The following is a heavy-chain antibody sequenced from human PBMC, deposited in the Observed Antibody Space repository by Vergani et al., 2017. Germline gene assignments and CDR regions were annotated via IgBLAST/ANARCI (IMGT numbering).Heavy chain of an antibody. J-gene: IGHJ6*03. Sequence: QVQLQESGPGLVKPSQTLSLTCTVSGGSISSGSYYWSWIRQPAGKGLEWIGRIYTSGSTDYNPSLKSRVTISVDTSKNQFSLKLSSGTAADTAVYYCAWGVREWPPGDYYMDVWGKGTTVTVSS. D-gene: IGHD3-3*01. CDR2: IYTSGST. CDR3: AWGVREWPPGDYYMDV. V-gene: IGHV4-61*02. CDR1: GGSISSGSYY.